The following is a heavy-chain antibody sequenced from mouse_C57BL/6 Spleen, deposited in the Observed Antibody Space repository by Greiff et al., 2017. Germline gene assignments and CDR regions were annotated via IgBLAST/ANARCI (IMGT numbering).Heavy chain of an antibody. D-gene: IGHD4-1*01. CDR1: GYTFTSYW. J-gene: IGHJ2*01. CDR2: IHPNSGST. V-gene: IGHV1-64*01. Sequence: QVQLQQSGAELVKPGASVKLSCKASGYTFTSYWMHWVKQRPGQGLEWIGMIHPNSGSTNYNETFKSKATLTVDKSASTAYMQLSSLTSEDSAVYYCAREQTGLDYWGQGTTLTVSS. CDR3: AREQTGLDY.